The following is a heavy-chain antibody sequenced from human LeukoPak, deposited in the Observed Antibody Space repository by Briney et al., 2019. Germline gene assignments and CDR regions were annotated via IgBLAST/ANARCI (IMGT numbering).Heavy chain of an antibody. J-gene: IGHJ4*02. CDR2: SSYTADS. D-gene: IGHD3-10*01. CDR3: AASSHSGSYRAH. CDR1: GGSISSFC. Sequence: PSETLSLTCSLSGGSISSFCLSWIRQPPGKGLEWIGYSSYTADSNYNPSHKSRVTISIDTSKNQFSLRLTSVTAADTAVYYCAASSHSGSYRAHWGQGTLVTVSS. V-gene: IGHV4-59*12.